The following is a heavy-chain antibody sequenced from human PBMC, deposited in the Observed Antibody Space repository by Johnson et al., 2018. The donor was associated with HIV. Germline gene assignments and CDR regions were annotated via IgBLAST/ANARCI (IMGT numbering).Heavy chain of an antibody. D-gene: IGHD2-21*01. CDR3: ARPLAYCGGDCFGAFDS. Sequence: LVESGGGVVQPGRSLRLSCAASGFTFSNYAMHWVRQAPGKGLEWVVVTSCDGSNKYYRDSVKGRFTISRDNSKNMLYLQMNSLRGEDTAVYYCARPLAYCGGDCFGAFDSWGQGTMVTVSS. J-gene: IGHJ3*02. V-gene: IGHV3-30*04. CDR1: GFTFSNYA. CDR2: TSCDGSNK.